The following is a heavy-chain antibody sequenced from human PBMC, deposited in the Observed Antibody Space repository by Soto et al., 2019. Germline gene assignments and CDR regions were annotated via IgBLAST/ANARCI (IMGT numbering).Heavy chain of an antibody. CDR3: ATSYDTGFDT. D-gene: IGHD3-9*01. CDR1: GYPFIKYG. Sequence: QLQLVQSAAEVKKPGASVRVSCKAYGYPFIKYGISWIRQAPEQGLEWMGWIKVDSGYTNYAQKFQGRVTMTADTSADTAFMELRSLRLDDTAVYFCATSYDTGFDTFGQGTLVSVSS. V-gene: IGHV1-18*04. CDR2: IKVDSGYT. J-gene: IGHJ5*02.